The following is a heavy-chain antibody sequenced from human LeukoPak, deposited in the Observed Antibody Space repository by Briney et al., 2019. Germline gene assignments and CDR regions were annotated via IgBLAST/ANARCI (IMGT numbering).Heavy chain of an antibody. CDR2: VRDDGSSQ. CDR3: TKGQLWASGRAFDI. D-gene: IGHD3-16*01. V-gene: IGHV3-30*02. Sequence: GGSLRLSCAASGFTFSAYWMNWVRQAPGKGLDWVAFVRDDGSSQNYAATVKGRFTTSRDNSKNTLYLQMNNLRPEDTAVYYCTKGQLWASGRAFDIWGQGTMVTVSS. J-gene: IGHJ3*02. CDR1: GFTFSAYW.